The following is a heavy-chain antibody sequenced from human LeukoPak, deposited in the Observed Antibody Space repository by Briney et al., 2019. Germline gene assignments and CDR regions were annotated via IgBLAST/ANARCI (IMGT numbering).Heavy chain of an antibody. V-gene: IGHV1-69*02. CDR1: GGTFSSYT. J-gene: IGHJ3*02. CDR3: ARPVWGVTHDAFDI. Sequence: SVKVSCKASGGTFSSYTFSWVRQAPGQGLEWMGRIIPILGIANYAQKFQGRVTITADKSTSTAYMELSSLRSEDTAVYYCARPVWGVTHDAFDIWGQGTMVTVSS. CDR2: IIPILGIA. D-gene: IGHD3-16*01.